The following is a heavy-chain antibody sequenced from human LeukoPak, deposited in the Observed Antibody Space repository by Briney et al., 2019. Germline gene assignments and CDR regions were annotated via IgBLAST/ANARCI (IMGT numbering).Heavy chain of an antibody. Sequence: SETLSLTCTVSGGSISSYYWSWIRQPPGKGLEWIGYIYYSGSTNYNPSLKSRVTISVDTSKNQFSLKLSSVTAADTAVYYCARHFSPRWLDYFDYWGQGTLVTVSS. V-gene: IGHV4-59*08. CDR3: ARHFSPRWLDYFDY. D-gene: IGHD5-24*01. J-gene: IGHJ4*02. CDR1: GGSISSYY. CDR2: IYYSGST.